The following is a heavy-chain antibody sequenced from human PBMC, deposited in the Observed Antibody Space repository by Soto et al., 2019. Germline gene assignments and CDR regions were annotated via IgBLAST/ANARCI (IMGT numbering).Heavy chain of an antibody. J-gene: IGHJ4*02. CDR2: ISNSGRIT. CDR3: ANHRGFLVTQYFFDY. CDR1: GFTFSNFA. Sequence: GGSLRPSCAASGFTFSNFAMSWVRQAPGKGLAWASSISNSGRITYYADSLQGRFTISRDNSKNTLYLQMNSLRAEDTAVYYCANHRGFLVTQYFFDYWGQGTLVTVSS. D-gene: IGHD2-21*02. V-gene: IGHV3-23*01.